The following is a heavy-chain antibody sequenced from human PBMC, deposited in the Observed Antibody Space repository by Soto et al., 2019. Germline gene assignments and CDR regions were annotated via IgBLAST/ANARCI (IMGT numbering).Heavy chain of an antibody. V-gene: IGHV3-74*01. CDR1: GFTFSNSW. CDR2: IDHDGPT. J-gene: IGHJ4*02. Sequence: EVQLVESGGGLVQPGGSLRLSCAGSGFTFSNSWMHWVRQAPGKGLEWVSRIDHDGPTDYADSVRGRFTISRDNAENTLYLQMNSLRPEDTAVYYCVRDSHGDYWGQGNLVTVSS. CDR3: VRDSHGDY.